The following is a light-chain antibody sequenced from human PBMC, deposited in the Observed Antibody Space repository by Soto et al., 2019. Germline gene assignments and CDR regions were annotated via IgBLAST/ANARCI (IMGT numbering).Light chain of an antibody. J-gene: IGKJ1*01. CDR1: QSVSSN. CDR3: QQYNDWPLT. Sequence: EIVMTQSPVTISLSXXXXXXXXXXASQSVSSNLAWYQQKPGQAPSLLIYGAFTRATGIPARFSGTGSGTEFTLTISSLQSEDFALYYCQQYNDWPLTFGQGTKVDIK. CDR2: GAF. V-gene: IGKV3-15*01.